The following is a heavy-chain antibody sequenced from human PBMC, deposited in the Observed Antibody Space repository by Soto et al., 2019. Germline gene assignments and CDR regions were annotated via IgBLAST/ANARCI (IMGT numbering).Heavy chain of an antibody. Sequence: ASVKGSCKASGYTFTGYYMHWVRQAPGQGLEWMGWINPNSGGTNYAQKFQGWVTMTRDTSISTAYMELSRLRSDDTAVYYCARDSWNDVGHYYYGMDVWGQGTTVTVSS. J-gene: IGHJ6*02. CDR3: ARDSWNDVGHYYYGMDV. CDR2: INPNSGGT. CDR1: GYTFTGYY. V-gene: IGHV1-2*04. D-gene: IGHD1-1*01.